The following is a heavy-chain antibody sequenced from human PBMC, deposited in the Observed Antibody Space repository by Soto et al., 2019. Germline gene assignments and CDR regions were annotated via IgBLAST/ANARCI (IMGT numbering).Heavy chain of an antibody. CDR2: ISYDGSNK. CDR1: GFTFSSYA. Sequence: VQLVESGGGVVQPGRSLRLSCAASGFTFSSYAMHWVRQAPGKGLEWVAVISYDGSNKYYADSVKGRFTISRDNSKNTLYLQMNSLRAEDTAVYYCARQGRRNDAFDIWGQGTMVTVSS. CDR3: ARQGRRNDAFDI. V-gene: IGHV3-30-3*01. J-gene: IGHJ3*02.